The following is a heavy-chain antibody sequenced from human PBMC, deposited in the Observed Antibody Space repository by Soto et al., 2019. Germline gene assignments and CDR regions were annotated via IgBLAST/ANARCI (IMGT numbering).Heavy chain of an antibody. CDR2: INHSGST. D-gene: IGHD3-22*01. CDR3: ARTGHSSGSQGAFDI. V-gene: IGHV4-34*01. Sequence: SETLSLTCAAYGGSFSGYYWSWIRPPPGKGLEWIGEINHSGSTNYNPSLKSRVTISVDTSKNQFSLKLSSVTAADTAVYYCARTGHSSGSQGAFDIWGQGTMVTVSS. J-gene: IGHJ3*02. CDR1: GGSFSGYY.